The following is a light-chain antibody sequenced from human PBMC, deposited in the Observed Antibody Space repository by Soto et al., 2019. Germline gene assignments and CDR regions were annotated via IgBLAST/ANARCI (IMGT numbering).Light chain of an antibody. J-gene: IGLJ3*02. CDR3: CSYAGSSLWV. Sequence: QSALTQPRSVSGSPGQSVTISCTGTSSDVGGYKYVSWYQQHPGKAPKLVIYDVSKRPSGVPDRFSGSKSGHTASLTISGLQADDEADYYCCSYAGSSLWVFGGGTKLTVL. CDR1: SSDVGGYKY. CDR2: DVS. V-gene: IGLV2-11*01.